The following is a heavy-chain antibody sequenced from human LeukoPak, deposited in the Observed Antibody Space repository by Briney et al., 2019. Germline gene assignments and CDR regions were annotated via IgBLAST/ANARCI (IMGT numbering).Heavy chain of an antibody. J-gene: IGHJ4*02. CDR2: ISSSARTI. Sequence: GGSLRLSCVVSGFTFSIYEMNWVRQAPGKGLEWISQISSSARTIYYADSVKGRFTISRDNAKNSLYLQMNSLRTEDTAVYYCASSTAIGYWGQGTLVTVSS. CDR3: ASSTAIGY. CDR1: GFTFSIYE. V-gene: IGHV3-48*03.